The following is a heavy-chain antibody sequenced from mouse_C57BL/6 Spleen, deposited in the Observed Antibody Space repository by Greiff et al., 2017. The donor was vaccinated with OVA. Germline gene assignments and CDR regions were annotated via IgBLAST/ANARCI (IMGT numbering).Heavy chain of an antibody. CDR3: ARVTTVALDY. D-gene: IGHD1-1*01. CDR1: GFTFSSYT. V-gene: IGHV5-9*01. Sequence: DVMLVESGGGLVKPGGSLKLSCAASGFTFSSYTMSWVRQTPEKRLEWVATISGGGGNTYYPDSVKGRFTISRDNAKNTLYLQMSSLRSEDTALYYCARVTTVALDYWGQGTTLTVSS. J-gene: IGHJ2*01. CDR2: ISGGGGNT.